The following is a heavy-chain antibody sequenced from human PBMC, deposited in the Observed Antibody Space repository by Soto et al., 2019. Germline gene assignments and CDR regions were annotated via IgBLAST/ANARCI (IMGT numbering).Heavy chain of an antibody. Sequence: SETLSLTCTVSGGSISTFYWSWVRQPPGRGLEWIGYIYYSGTATYNPSLRSRVTISVDTSKNQFSLKLSSVTAADTAVYYCARENSRGAAAADGYGMDVWGQGTTVTVSS. J-gene: IGHJ6*02. D-gene: IGHD6-13*01. CDR2: IYYSGTA. CDR1: GGSISTFY. CDR3: ARENSRGAAAADGYGMDV. V-gene: IGHV4-59*01.